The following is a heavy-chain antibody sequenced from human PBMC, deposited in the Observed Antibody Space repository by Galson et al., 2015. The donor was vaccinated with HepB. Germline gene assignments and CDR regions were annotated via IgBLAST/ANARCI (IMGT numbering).Heavy chain of an antibody. Sequence: SLRLSCAASGFTVDEYVMHWVRQGPWKGLEWVSAINWDGNGVAYADSVKGRFTISRDNAKNCLYLQMNSVRVDDTALYYCAKGGRSFNSGWYGPFFDFWGPGTMVTVSS. CDR3: AKGGRSFNSGWYGPFFDF. CDR2: INWDGNGV. CDR1: GFTVDEYV. J-gene: IGHJ3*01. V-gene: IGHV3-9*01. D-gene: IGHD6-19*01.